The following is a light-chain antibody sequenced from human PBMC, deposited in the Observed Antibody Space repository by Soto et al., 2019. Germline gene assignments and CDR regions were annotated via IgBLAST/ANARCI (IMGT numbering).Light chain of an antibody. CDR3: SSYTSSNTWV. CDR2: AVS. V-gene: IGLV2-14*01. J-gene: IGLJ3*02. CDR1: SSDVGDYSY. Sequence: QPVLTQPASVSGSPGQSITISCTGTSSDVGDYSYVSWYQQHPGKAPKVLIYAVSNRPSGVSNRFSGSKSGNTASLTISGLQAEDEADYYCSSYTSSNTWVFGGGTKVTVL.